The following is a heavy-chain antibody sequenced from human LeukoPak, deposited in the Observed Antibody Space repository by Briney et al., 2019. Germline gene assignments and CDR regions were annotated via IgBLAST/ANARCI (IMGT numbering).Heavy chain of an antibody. D-gene: IGHD5-12*01. CDR1: GGSISSYS. V-gene: IGHV4-59*08. Sequence: SETLSLTCTVSGGSISSYSWSWIRQPPGKGLEWIGSIYYSGSTNYNPSLKSRVTMSVDTSKNQFSLKLSSVTAADTAVYYCARHGGESIVAMILHAFDIWGQGTLVTVSS. CDR2: IYYSGST. J-gene: IGHJ3*02. CDR3: ARHGGESIVAMILHAFDI.